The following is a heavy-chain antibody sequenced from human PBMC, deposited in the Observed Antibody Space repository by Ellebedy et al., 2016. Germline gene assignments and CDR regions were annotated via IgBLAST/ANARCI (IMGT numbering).Heavy chain of an antibody. V-gene: IGHV3-23*01. Sequence: GESLKISCAASGFTFSNYAMNWVRQAPGKGLEWVSGISGGGSSTYYADSVKGRFTILRDNSKNTLYLQMNSLRAEDAAVYYCAKGYCGGGSCSSRIDYWGQGTLVTVSS. CDR1: GFTFSNYA. D-gene: IGHD2-15*01. CDR3: AKGYCGGGSCSSRIDY. CDR2: ISGGGSST. J-gene: IGHJ4*02.